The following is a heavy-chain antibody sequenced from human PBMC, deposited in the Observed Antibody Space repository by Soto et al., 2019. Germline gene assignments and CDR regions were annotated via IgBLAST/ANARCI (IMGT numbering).Heavy chain of an antibody. V-gene: IGHV1-46*01. CDR2: INPSDGST. CDR3: ARGSLEMTTIPSYFAY. D-gene: IGHD4-4*01. Sequence: ASVKVSCKASGYTFTSYYIHWVRQAPGQGLEWMGIINPSDGSTTYAQKFQGRVTMTRDTSTSTVYMELSSLRSEDTAVFYCARGSLEMTTIPSYFAYWGQGTLVTVSS. CDR1: GYTFTSYY. J-gene: IGHJ4*02.